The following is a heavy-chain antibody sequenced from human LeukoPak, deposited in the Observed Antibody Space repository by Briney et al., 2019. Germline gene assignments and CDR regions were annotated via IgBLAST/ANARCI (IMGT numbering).Heavy chain of an antibody. V-gene: IGHV3-23*01. CDR2: ISGSGGST. Sequence: PGGSLRLSCAASGFTFSSYAMSWVRQAPGKGLEXVSAISGSGGSTYYADSVKGRFTISRDNSKNTLCLQMNSLRAEDTAVYYCAKAKIAAAGLFDYWGQGTLVTVSS. D-gene: IGHD6-13*01. CDR3: AKAKIAAAGLFDY. J-gene: IGHJ4*02. CDR1: GFTFSSYA.